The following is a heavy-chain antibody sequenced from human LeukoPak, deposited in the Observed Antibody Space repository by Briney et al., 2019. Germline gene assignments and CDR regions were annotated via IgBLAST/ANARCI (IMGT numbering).Heavy chain of an antibody. J-gene: IGHJ6*03. Sequence: SETLSLTCTVSGGSISSYYWSWIRQPPGKGLEWIGYVYYSGSTNYNPSLKSRVTISVDTSKNQFSLKLSSVTAADTAVYYCASSSRYCSSTSCYTEKAYYYYYMDVWGKGTTVTVSS. CDR2: VYYSGST. D-gene: IGHD2-2*02. V-gene: IGHV4-59*01. CDR1: GGSISSYY. CDR3: ASSSRYCSSTSCYTEKAYYYYYMDV.